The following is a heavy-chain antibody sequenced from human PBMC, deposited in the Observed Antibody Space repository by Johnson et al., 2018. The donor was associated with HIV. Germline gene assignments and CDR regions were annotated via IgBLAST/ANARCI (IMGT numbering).Heavy chain of an antibody. CDR1: GFTFSSYA. J-gene: IGHJ3*02. Sequence: MQLVESGGGVVQPGGSLRLSCAASGFTFSSYAMHWVRQAPGKGLEWVGRIKSKTDGGTTDYAAPVKGRFTISRDDSKNTLSLQMNSLKTEDTAVYYCTTRRVVGATPTPDDAFDIWGQGTMVTVSS. CDR2: IKSKTDGGTT. D-gene: IGHD1-26*01. CDR3: TTRRVVGATPTPDDAFDI. V-gene: IGHV3-15*01.